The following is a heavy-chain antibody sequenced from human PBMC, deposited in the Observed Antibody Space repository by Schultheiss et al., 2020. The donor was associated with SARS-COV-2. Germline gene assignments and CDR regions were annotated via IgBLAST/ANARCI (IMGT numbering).Heavy chain of an antibody. CDR1: GFTFTSSA. CDR2: IVVGSGNT. CDR3: ARSSVLRFLEGPGFDP. Sequence: KISCKASGFTFTSSAMQWVRQARGQRLEWIGWIVVGSGNTNYAQKFQERVTITRDMSTSTAYMELSSLRSEDTAVYYCARSSVLRFLEGPGFDPWGQGTLVTVSS. V-gene: IGHV1-58*02. J-gene: IGHJ5*02. D-gene: IGHD3-3*01.